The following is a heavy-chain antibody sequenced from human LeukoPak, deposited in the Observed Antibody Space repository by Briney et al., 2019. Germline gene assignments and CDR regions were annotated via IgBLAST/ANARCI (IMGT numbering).Heavy chain of an antibody. CDR2: IYYSGST. Sequence: SQTLSLTCTVSGGSISSGGYSWSWIRQHPGKGLEWIGYIYYSGSTYYNPALKSRVTISVDTSKNQFSLKLSSVTAADTAVYYCARDPSGYWYFDLWGGGTLVTVS. V-gene: IGHV4-31*03. CDR3: ARDPSGYWYFDL. D-gene: IGHD2-15*01. J-gene: IGHJ2*01. CDR1: GGSISSGGYS.